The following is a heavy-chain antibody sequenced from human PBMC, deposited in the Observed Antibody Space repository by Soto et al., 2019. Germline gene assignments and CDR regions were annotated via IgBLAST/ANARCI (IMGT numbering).Heavy chain of an antibody. CDR2: INPNSGGT. V-gene: IGHV1-2*04. Sequence: ASVKVSCKASGYTFTGYYMHWVRQAPGQGLEWMGWINPNSGGTNYAQKFQGWVTMTRDTSISTAYMELSRLRSDDTAVYYCARWVSVGDYDTLRDYYYGMDVWGQGTTVTVSS. D-gene: IGHD4-17*01. CDR1: GYTFTGYY. CDR3: ARWVSVGDYDTLRDYYYGMDV. J-gene: IGHJ6*02.